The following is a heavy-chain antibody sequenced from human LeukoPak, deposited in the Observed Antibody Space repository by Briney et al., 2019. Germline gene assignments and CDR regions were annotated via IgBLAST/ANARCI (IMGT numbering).Heavy chain of an antibody. CDR1: GFTFSSYE. D-gene: IGHD6-19*01. CDR2: ISSSGSTI. J-gene: IGHJ4*02. V-gene: IGHV3-48*03. Sequence: GGSLRLSCAASGFTFSSYEMNRVRQAPGKGLEWVSYISSSGSTIYYADSVKGRFTISRDNAKNSLYLQMNSLRAEDTAVYYCARAYSSGWYSRKYYFDYWGQGTLVTVSS. CDR3: ARAYSSGWYSRKYYFDY.